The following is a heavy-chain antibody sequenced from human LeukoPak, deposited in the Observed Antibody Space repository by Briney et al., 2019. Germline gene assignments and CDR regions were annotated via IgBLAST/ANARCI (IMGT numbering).Heavy chain of an antibody. D-gene: IGHD4-23*01. V-gene: IGHV1-18*01. Sequence: EASVKVSCKASGYTFTSYGISWVRQAPGQGLEWMGWISAYNGNTNYAQKLQGRVSMTTDTSTSTAYMELRSLRSDDTAVYYCARGTRGVNSPYFDYWGQGTLVTVSS. CDR3: ARGTRGVNSPYFDY. CDR2: ISAYNGNT. J-gene: IGHJ4*02. CDR1: GYTFTSYG.